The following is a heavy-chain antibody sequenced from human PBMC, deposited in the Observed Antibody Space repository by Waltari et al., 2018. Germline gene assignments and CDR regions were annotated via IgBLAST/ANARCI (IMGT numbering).Heavy chain of an antibody. CDR2: INHSGNN. V-gene: IGHV4-34*01. CDR3: ARSICRGETCSRYFDS. Sequence: VVLKQWGAGVVESSETLSLTCAVYGGSFPGYFWSWIRQSPGKGLEWIGEINHSGNNDYNPSLKSRAFISVDTSKNQFSLMLSSVTAADTALYYCARSICRGETCSRYFDSWGQGTLVTVSS. D-gene: IGHD2-15*01. J-gene: IGHJ5*01. CDR1: GGSFPGYF.